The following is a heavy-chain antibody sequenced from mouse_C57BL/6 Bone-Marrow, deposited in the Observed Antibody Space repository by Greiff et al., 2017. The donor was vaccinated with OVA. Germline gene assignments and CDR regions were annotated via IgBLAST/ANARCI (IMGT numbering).Heavy chain of an antibody. CDR1: GFTFSNYW. CDR3: TAQATGAY. J-gene: IGHJ3*01. CDR2: IRLKSDNYAT. V-gene: IGHV6-3*01. Sequence: EVQGVESGGGLVQPGGSMKLSCVASGFTFSNYWMNWVRQSPEKGLEWVAQIRLKSDNYATHYAESVKGRFTISRDDSKSSVYLQMNNLRAEDTGIYYCTAQATGAYWGQGTLVTVSA. D-gene: IGHD3-2*02.